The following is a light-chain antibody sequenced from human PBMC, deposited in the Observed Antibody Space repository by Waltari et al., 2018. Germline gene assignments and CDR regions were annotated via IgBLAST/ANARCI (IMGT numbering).Light chain of an antibody. CDR1: QSLVYSDGNTY. Sequence: DVVMTQSPLSLPITLGQPASISCRSSQSLVYSDGNTYLNWFQQRPGQSPRRLIYKVSKRDSGVPDRVSGSGSGTDFTLKISRVEAEDVGVYYCMQGTHWPPNTFGQGTKLEIK. J-gene: IGKJ2*01. CDR3: MQGTHWPPNT. V-gene: IGKV2-30*01. CDR2: KVS.